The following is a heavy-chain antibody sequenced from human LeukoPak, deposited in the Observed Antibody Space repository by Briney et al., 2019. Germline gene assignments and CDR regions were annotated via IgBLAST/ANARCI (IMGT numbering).Heavy chain of an antibody. J-gene: IGHJ4*02. CDR2: ISYDGSNK. D-gene: IGHD3-9*01. CDR1: AFTFSSYG. Sequence: GRSLRLSCAASAFTFSSYGMHWVRQAPGKGLEGVAVISYDGSNKYYADSVKGRFTISRDNSKNTLYLQMNSLRAEDTAVYYGAKDPGSFWLGYFDYWGQGTLVTVSS. CDR3: AKDPGSFWLGYFDY. V-gene: IGHV3-30*18.